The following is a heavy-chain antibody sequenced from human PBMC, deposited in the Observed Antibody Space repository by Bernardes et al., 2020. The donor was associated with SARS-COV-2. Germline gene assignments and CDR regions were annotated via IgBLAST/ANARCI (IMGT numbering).Heavy chain of an antibody. CDR2: ISTYHGKT. Sequence: VKVSCKTSGYTFTSYSLSWVRQAPGQGLEWMGWISTYHGKTSYAQSLQGRVTVSTDTSTGTVYMELRSPRSDDTAVYYCARGRFGGDYWGQGTLVIVSS. J-gene: IGHJ4*02. CDR3: ARGRFGGDY. D-gene: IGHD2-15*01. CDR1: GYTFTSYS. V-gene: IGHV1-18*04.